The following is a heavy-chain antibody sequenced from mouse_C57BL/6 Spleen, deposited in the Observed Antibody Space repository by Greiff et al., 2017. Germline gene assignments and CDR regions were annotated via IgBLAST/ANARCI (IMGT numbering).Heavy chain of an antibody. D-gene: IGHD1-1*01. CDR3: ARERGTTVVVPDY. CDR2: IYPGDGDT. J-gene: IGHJ2*01. Sequence: QVQLKESGAELVKPGASVKISCKASGYAFSSYWMNWVKQRPGKGLEWIGQIYPGDGDTNYNGKFKGKATLTADKSSSTAYMQLSSLTSEDSAVYFCARERGTTVVVPDYWGQGTTLTVSS. CDR1: GYAFSSYW. V-gene: IGHV1-80*01.